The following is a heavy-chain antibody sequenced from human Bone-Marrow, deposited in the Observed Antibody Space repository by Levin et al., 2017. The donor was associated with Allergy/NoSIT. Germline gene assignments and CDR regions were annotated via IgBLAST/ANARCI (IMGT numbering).Heavy chain of an antibody. Sequence: GESLKISCAASGFTFSSYEMNWVRQAPGKGLERVSYISSSGTTIYYADSVKGRFTISRDNAKNSLYLQMNSLRAEDTAVYYCAREPRWRRSFYYYYYGMDVWGQGTTVTVSS. CDR3: AREPRWRRSFYYYYYGMDV. J-gene: IGHJ6*02. CDR2: ISSSGTTI. D-gene: IGHD4-23*01. CDR1: GFTFSSYE. V-gene: IGHV3-48*03.